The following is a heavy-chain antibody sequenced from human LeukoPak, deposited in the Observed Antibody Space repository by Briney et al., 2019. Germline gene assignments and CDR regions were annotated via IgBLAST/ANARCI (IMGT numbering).Heavy chain of an antibody. CDR1: GGSISSGSYY. CDR3: ARDRSGSFGFWWFDP. D-gene: IGHD3-10*01. Sequence: SETLSLTCTVSGGSISSGSYYWIWIPQPAGKGLEGIGRIYTSGSTNYNLPLKSRVTISVDTSQNQFSLKLTSVTAADTAVYYCARDRSGSFGFWWFDPWGQGTLVTVSS. J-gene: IGHJ5*02. V-gene: IGHV4-61*02. CDR2: IYTSGST.